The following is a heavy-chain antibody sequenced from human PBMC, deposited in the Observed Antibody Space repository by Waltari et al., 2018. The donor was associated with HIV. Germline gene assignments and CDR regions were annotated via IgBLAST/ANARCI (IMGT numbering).Heavy chain of an antibody. CDR1: GFTFDDYA. D-gene: IGHD6-13*01. CDR2: ISWNSGSI. V-gene: IGHV3-9*01. Sequence: EVQLVESGGGLVQPGSSLRLSCAASGFTFDDYAMHWVRQAPGKGREWVSGISWNSGSIGYADSVKGRFTISRDNAKNSLYLQMNSLRAEDTALYYCAKDLAPYGSHGGSLDYWGQGTLVTVSS. J-gene: IGHJ4*02. CDR3: AKDLAPYGSHGGSLDY.